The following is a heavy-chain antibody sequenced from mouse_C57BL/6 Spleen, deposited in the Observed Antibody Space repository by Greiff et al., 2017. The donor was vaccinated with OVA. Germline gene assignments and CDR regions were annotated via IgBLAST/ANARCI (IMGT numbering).Heavy chain of an antibody. Sequence: VMLVESGPGLVQPSQSLSITCTVSGFSLTSYGVHWVRQSPGKGLEWLGVIWSGGSTDYNAAFISRLSISKDNSKSQVFFKMNSLQADDTAIYYCASGLRRNYAMDYWGQGTSVTVSS. J-gene: IGHJ4*01. D-gene: IGHD2-4*01. CDR3: ASGLRRNYAMDY. V-gene: IGHV2-2*01. CDR1: GFSLTSYG. CDR2: IWSGGST.